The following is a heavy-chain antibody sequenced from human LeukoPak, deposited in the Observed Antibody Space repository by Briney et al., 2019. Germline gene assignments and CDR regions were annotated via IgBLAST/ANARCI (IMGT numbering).Heavy chain of an antibody. CDR2: INHSGST. CDR3: GILYGSGGTSYPAY. D-gene: IGHD2-15*01. Sequence: SETLSLTCAVYGGSFSGYYWSWIRQPPGKGLEWIGEINHSGSTNYNPSLKSRVTISVDTSKIQFSLKLSSVTAADTAVYYCGILYGSGGTSYPAYWGQETLVPVPS. CDR1: GGSFSGYY. J-gene: IGHJ4*02. V-gene: IGHV4-34*01.